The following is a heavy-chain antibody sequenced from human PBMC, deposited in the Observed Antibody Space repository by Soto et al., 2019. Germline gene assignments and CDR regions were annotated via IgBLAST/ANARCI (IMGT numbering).Heavy chain of an antibody. CDR1: GGTFSSYA. J-gene: IGHJ4*02. Sequence: QVQLVQSGAEVKKPGSSVKVSCKASGGTFSSYAISWVRQAPGQGLEWMGGIIPIFGTANYAQKFQGRVTITAAESTGTAYMELSSLRSEDTDVYYCARDRETYYSDSSGYSRDSWGQGTLVTVSS. V-gene: IGHV1-69*01. CDR2: IIPIFGTA. D-gene: IGHD3-22*01. CDR3: ARDRETYYSDSSGYSRDS.